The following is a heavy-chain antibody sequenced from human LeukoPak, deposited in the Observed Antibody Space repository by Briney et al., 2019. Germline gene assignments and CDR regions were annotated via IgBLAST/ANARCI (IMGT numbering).Heavy chain of an antibody. CDR2: ISAYNGNT. Sequence: ASVKVSCKASGYTSTNYVISWVRQAPGQGLEWMGWISAYNGNTNYAQKLQGRVTMTTDTSTSTAYMELRSLRSDDTAVYYCARDTYDSSGYYQLFVYWGQGTLVTASS. CDR3: ARDTYDSSGYYQLFVY. CDR1: GYTSTNYV. J-gene: IGHJ4*02. D-gene: IGHD3-22*01. V-gene: IGHV1-18*01.